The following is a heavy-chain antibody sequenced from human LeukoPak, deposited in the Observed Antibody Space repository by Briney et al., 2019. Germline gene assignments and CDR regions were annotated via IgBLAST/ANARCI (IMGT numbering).Heavy chain of an antibody. D-gene: IGHD3-10*01. CDR2: ISSSSGII. J-gene: IGHJ3*02. V-gene: IGHV3-48*02. CDR3: ARSMVRGGYAFDI. Sequence: TGGSLRLSCAASGFTFSSYSMNWVRQAPGKGLEWVSYISSSSGIIYYADSVKGRFTISRDNAKNSLYLHMNSLRDEDTAVYYCARSMVRGGYAFDIWGQGTMVTVSS. CDR1: GFTFSSYS.